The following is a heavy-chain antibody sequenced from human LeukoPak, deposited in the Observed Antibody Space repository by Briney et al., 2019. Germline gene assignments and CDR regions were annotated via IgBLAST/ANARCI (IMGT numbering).Heavy chain of an antibody. Sequence: TSETLSLTCAVYGGSFSGYYWSWIRQPPGKGLEWIGEINHSGSTNYNPSLKSRITISVDTSKNQFSLKLSSVTAADAAMYYCARDRNNNWFDPWGQGTLVTVSS. V-gene: IGHV4-34*09. D-gene: IGHD4-11*01. CDR2: INHSGST. CDR3: ARDRNNNWFDP. J-gene: IGHJ5*02. CDR1: GGSFSGYY.